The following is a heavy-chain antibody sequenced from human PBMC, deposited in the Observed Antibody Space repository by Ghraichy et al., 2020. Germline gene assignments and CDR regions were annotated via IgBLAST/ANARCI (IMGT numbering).Heavy chain of an antibody. CDR1: GGTFSSYA. D-gene: IGHD3-3*02. Sequence: SVKVSCKASGGTFSSYAISWVRQAPGQGLEWMGGIIPIFGTANYAQKFQGRVTITADKSTSTAYMELSSLRSEDTAVYYCARRGHFWSGYYTDYYYYGMDVWGQGTTVTVSS. V-gene: IGHV1-69*06. CDR3: ARRGHFWSGYYTDYYYYGMDV. CDR2: IIPIFGTA. J-gene: IGHJ6*02.